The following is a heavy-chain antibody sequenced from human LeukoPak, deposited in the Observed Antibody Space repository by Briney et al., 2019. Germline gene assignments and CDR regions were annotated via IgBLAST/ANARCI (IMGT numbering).Heavy chain of an antibody. V-gene: IGHV3-30-3*01. D-gene: IGHD3-16*01. CDR2: ISFDGSNR. CDR3: VRSPRGSPFDY. CDR1: GLTFSTYA. Sequence: PGGSLRLSCAASGLTFSTYAMYWVRQAPGKGLEWVAVISFDGSNRNYADSVKGRFTISRDNAKNSLYLQMNSLRAEDTATYYCVRSPRGSPFDYWGQGTLVTVSS. J-gene: IGHJ4*02.